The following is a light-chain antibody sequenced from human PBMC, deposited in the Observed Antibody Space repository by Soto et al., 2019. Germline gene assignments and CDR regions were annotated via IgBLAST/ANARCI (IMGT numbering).Light chain of an antibody. CDR1: QSISSW. Sequence: DIQMTQSPSTLSASVGDRVTITCRASQSISSWLAWYQQKPGKAPKLLIYDASSLESGVPSRFSGSGSGTAFTLTITSLQPDDFATYHCQQYNSYPWTFGQGTKVELK. V-gene: IGKV1-5*01. J-gene: IGKJ1*01. CDR2: DAS. CDR3: QQYNSYPWT.